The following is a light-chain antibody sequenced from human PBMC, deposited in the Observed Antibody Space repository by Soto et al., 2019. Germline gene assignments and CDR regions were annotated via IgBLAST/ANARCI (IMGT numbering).Light chain of an antibody. CDR2: GIS. CDR1: QSVNSN. Sequence: EIVLTPSPATLSVSPVERATLSCRASQSVNSNYLAWYQQHPGQPPRLLIYGISTRATGIPARFSGSGSGTEFSLTISSLQSEDFAVYYCQQYSKWPITFGQGTRLEIK. V-gene: IGKV3-15*01. J-gene: IGKJ5*01. CDR3: QQYSKWPIT.